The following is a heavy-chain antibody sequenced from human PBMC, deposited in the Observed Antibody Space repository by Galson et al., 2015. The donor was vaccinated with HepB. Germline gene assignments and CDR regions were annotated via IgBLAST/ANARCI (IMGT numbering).Heavy chain of an antibody. D-gene: IGHD6-13*01. CDR3: AKEGQQLVRVFDY. CDR1: GFTFSSYA. Sequence: SLRLSCAASGFTFSSYAMSWVRQAPGKGLEWVSAISGSGGSTYYADSVKGRFTIPRDNSKNTLYLQMNSLRAEDTAVYYCAKEGQQLVRVFDYWGQGTLVTVSS. J-gene: IGHJ4*02. V-gene: IGHV3-23*01. CDR2: ISGSGGST.